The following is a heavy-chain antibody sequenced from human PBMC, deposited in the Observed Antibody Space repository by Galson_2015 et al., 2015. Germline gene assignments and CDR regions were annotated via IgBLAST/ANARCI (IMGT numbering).Heavy chain of an antibody. CDR1: GFTFSSYA. Sequence: SLRLSCAASGFTFSSYAMHWVRQAPGKGLEWVAVISYDGSNKYYADFVKGRFTISRNNSKNTLYVQMNSLRAEDTAVYYCARGLGWETLRKSPLDYWGQGTLVTVSS. J-gene: IGHJ4*02. CDR3: ARGLGWETLRKSPLDY. V-gene: IGHV3-30-3*01. D-gene: IGHD1-26*01. CDR2: ISYDGSNK.